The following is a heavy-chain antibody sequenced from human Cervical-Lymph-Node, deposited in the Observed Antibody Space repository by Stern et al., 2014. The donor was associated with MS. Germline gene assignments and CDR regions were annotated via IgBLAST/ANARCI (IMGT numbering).Heavy chain of an antibody. CDR1: GYTFTSYD. D-gene: IGHD6-6*01. CDR3: ARRSCAARPTSCAFDI. J-gene: IGHJ3*02. CDR2: VXPNSGNT. Sequence: LGQSGGEVKKPGASVKVSCKASGYTFTSYDINWVRQATGQGLEWMGWVXPNSGNTGYAQKFQGRVTMTRNTSISTAYMELSSLRSEDTAVYYCARRSCAARPTSCAFDIWGQGTMVTVSS. V-gene: IGHV1-8*01.